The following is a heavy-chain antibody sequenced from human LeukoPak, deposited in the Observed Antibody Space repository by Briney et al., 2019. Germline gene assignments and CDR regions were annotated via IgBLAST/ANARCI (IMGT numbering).Heavy chain of an antibody. CDR2: IKPDGSEK. CDR3: ATKAYCGGDCHSRYFQH. J-gene: IGHJ1*01. CDR1: GFSFSCYW. D-gene: IGHD2-21*02. V-gene: IGHV3-7*03. Sequence: GGSLRLSCAASGFSFSCYWMSWVRQAPGKGLEGVANIKPDGSEKYYVDSVKGRFTISRDNAKNSLYLEMNNLGAEDTAVYYCATKAYCGGDCHSRYFQHWGQGTLVTVSS.